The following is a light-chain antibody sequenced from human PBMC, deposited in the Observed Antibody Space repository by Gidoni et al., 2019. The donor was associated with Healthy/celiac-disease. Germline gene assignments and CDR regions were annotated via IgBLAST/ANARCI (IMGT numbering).Light chain of an antibody. CDR1: SSNIGSNY. J-gene: IGLJ3*02. CDR3: AAWDDSLSGGV. CDR2: RNT. Sequence: QSVLTQPPSASGAPGPRVTISCSGSSSNIGSNYVYWYQQLPGTAPKLLIYRNTQRPSGVPDRFSGSKSGTSASLAISGLRSEDEADYYCAAWDDSLSGGVFGGGTKLTVL. V-gene: IGLV1-47*01.